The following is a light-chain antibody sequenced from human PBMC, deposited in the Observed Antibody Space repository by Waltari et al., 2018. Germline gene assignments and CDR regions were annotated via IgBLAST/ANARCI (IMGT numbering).Light chain of an antibody. V-gene: IGKV3D-15*01. CDR3: QQYRNWPPWT. CDR1: QSVSSN. CDR2: GAS. Sequence: EIVMTQSPATLSVSPGERATFSCRASQSVSSNLACNQQQPGQAPGLLICGASTRATGSPARFSGSRSGTELTLTISSLQSEDYAVYYCQQYRNWPPWTFGQGTKVEIK. J-gene: IGKJ1*01.